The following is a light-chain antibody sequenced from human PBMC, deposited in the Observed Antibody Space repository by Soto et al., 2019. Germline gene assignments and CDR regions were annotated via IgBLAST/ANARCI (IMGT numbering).Light chain of an antibody. V-gene: IGLV2-14*01. Sequence: QSALTQPASVSGCPRQTITISCAGTSSDIGGYNYVSWYQQHPGKAPKVMIYEVSNRPSGVSNRFSGSKSGNTASLTISGLQAEDEADYYCSSYTSSSTLYVFGSGTKVTVL. J-gene: IGLJ1*01. CDR1: SSDIGGYNY. CDR2: EVS. CDR3: SSYTSSSTLYV.